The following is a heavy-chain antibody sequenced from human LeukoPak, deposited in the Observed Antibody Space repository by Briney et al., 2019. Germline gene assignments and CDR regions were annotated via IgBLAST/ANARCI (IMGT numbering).Heavy chain of an antibody. CDR2: ISDSGRST. CDR1: GFTFNRFD. Sequence: GGSLRLSCAASGFTFNRFDLSGVRQAPGKGLEWVSSISDSGRSTYYADSVKGRFTISRDNSKSTLYLQMNSLRAEDTAVYYCAKDKGGGFGYWGQGTLVTVSS. J-gene: IGHJ4*02. D-gene: IGHD1-26*01. V-gene: IGHV3-23*01. CDR3: AKDKGGGFGY.